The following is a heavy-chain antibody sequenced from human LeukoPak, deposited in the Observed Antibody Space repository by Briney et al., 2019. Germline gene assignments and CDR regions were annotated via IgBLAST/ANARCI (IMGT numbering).Heavy chain of an antibody. J-gene: IGHJ6*02. CDR2: ISAYNGNT. CDR3: ATSSVAPGWYYYYYGMDV. Sequence: SSETVSCKASGYTFGNYGISWVRQAPGQGLEWMGWISAYNGNTNYAQQVQGRVTMTKDTSTDTAYMELRSLRSDYTAVYYCATSSVAPGWYYYYYGMDVWGQGTTVTVSS. CDR1: GYTFGNYG. D-gene: IGHD6-19*01. V-gene: IGHV1-18*01.